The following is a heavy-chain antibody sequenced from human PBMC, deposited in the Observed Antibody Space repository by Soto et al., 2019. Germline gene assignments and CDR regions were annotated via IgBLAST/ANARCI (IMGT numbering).Heavy chain of an antibody. V-gene: IGHV3-74*01. J-gene: IGHJ6*03. D-gene: IGHD2-15*01. CDR3: ARGDCVGGTCYSLAGSFYYYMDL. CDR1: GFTFSNYW. Sequence: EVQLVESGGGLVQPGGSLRLSCAASGFTFSNYWMYWVRQAPGKGLVWVSRINSDGSVSSYADSVKGRLTISRDNVKNTLYLQMDSLRAEDTAVYYCARGDCVGGTCYSLAGSFYYYMDLWGKGTTVTVFS. CDR2: INSDGSVS.